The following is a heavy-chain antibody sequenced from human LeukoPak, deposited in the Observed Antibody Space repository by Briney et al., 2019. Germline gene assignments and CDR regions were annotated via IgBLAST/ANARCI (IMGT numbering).Heavy chain of an antibody. CDR3: ARKGPQGGDNRGGYFDY. V-gene: IGHV3-21*01. CDR1: GFTFSSYS. CDR2: ISSSSSYI. J-gene: IGHJ4*02. D-gene: IGHD5-24*01. Sequence: GGSLRLSCAASGFTFSSYSVNWVRQAPGKGLEWVSSISSSSSYIYYADSVKGRFTISRDNAKNSLYLQMNSLRAEDTAVYYCARKGPQGGDNRGGYFDYWGQGTLVTVSS.